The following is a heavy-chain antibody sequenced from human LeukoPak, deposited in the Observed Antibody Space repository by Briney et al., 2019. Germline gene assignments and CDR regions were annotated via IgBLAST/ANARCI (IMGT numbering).Heavy chain of an antibody. Sequence: KPSETLSLTSTVSGGSISSYYWSWIRQPPGKGLEWIGYIYYSGSTNYNPSLKSRVTISVDTSKNQFSLKLSSVTAADTAVYYCASALGSSGWYTNWGQGTLVTVSS. D-gene: IGHD6-19*01. J-gene: IGHJ4*02. CDR1: GGSISSYY. CDR3: ASALGSSGWYTN. V-gene: IGHV4-59*01. CDR2: IYYSGST.